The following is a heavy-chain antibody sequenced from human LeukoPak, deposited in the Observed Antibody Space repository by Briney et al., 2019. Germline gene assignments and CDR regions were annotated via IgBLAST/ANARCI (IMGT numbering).Heavy chain of an antibody. Sequence: GGSLRLSCAASGFTFSSYSMNWVRQAPGKGLEWVSYIRTSSPTIYYADTVKGRFTISRDNAKNSLYLQMNSLRVEDTAIYYCARDHRWGFDYWGQGTLVTVSS. J-gene: IGHJ4*02. CDR3: ARDHRWGFDY. V-gene: IGHV3-48*01. D-gene: IGHD4-23*01. CDR2: IRTSSPTI. CDR1: GFTFSSYS.